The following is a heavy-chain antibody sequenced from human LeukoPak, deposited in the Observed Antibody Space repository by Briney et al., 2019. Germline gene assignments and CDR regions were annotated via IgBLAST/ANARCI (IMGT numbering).Heavy chain of an antibody. J-gene: IGHJ4*02. Sequence: SETLSLTCTVSGGSISGYYWSWIRQPPGTGLEWIGYIYYSGSTNYNPSLKSRVTISVDTSKNQFSLKLSSVTAADTAVYYCARVFKGLVGVFDYWGQGTLVTVSS. CDR3: ARVFKGLVGVFDY. D-gene: IGHD6-19*01. CDR2: IYYSGST. V-gene: IGHV4-59*01. CDR1: GGSISGYY.